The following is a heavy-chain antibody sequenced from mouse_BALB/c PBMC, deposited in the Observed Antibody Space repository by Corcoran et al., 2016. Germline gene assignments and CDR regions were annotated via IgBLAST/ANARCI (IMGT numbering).Heavy chain of an antibody. V-gene: IGHV1-66*01. CDR1: GYSFTSYY. J-gene: IGHJ2*02. CDR2: IFPGSGNT. Sequence: QAQLQQSGPELVKPGASVKISCKASGYSFTSYYIHWVKQRPGQGLEWIGWIFPGSGNTKYNEKFKGKATLTADTSSSTAYMQLSSLTSEDSAVYFCAKPARATHYIDYWGQDTSLTGSS. CDR3: AKPARATHYIDY. D-gene: IGHD3-1*01.